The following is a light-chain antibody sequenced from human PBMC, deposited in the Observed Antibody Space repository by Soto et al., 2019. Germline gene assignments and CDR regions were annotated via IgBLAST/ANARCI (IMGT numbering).Light chain of an antibody. V-gene: IGKV1-8*01. Sequence: AIRMTQSPSSLSASTGDRVTITCRASQGISSYLAWYQQKPGKDPKLLIYAASTLQSGVPSRFSGSGSGTDFTLAICCLQSEDFATYYCQQYYSYPQTFGQGTKVDIK. CDR2: AAS. CDR1: QGISSY. CDR3: QQYYSYPQT. J-gene: IGKJ1*01.